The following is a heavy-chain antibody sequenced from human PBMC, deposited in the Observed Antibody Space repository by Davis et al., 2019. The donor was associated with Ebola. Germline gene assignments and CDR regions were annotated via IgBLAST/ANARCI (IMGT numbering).Heavy chain of an antibody. Sequence: SETLSLTCAVYGGSFSGYYWSWIRQPPGKGLEWIGEINHSGSTNYNPSLKSRVTISVDKSKNQFSLQLNSVTPEDTAVYYCARGEVLLWFGELHSYGMDVWGQGTTVTVSS. V-gene: IGHV4-34*01. CDR3: ARGEVLLWFGELHSYGMDV. CDR1: GGSFSGYY. D-gene: IGHD3-10*01. CDR2: INHSGST. J-gene: IGHJ6*02.